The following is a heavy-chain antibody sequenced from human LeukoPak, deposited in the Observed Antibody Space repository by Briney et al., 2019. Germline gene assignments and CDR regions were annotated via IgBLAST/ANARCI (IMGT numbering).Heavy chain of an antibody. CDR3: GRAGYYDSSGYWGEFYYYGMDV. Sequence: GGSLRLSCAASGFTFSSYAMHWVRQAPGKGLEWVAVISYDGSNKYYADSVKGRFTISRDNSKNTLYLQMNSLRAEDTAVYYCGRAGYYDSSGYWGEFYYYGMDVWGQGTTVTGS. CDR1: GFTFSSYA. V-gene: IGHV3-30*04. CDR2: ISYDGSNK. D-gene: IGHD3-22*01. J-gene: IGHJ6*02.